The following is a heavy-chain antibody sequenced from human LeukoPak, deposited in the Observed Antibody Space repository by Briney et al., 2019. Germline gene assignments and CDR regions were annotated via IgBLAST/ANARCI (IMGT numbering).Heavy chain of an antibody. CDR3: ARVRYSSGWYPDY. D-gene: IGHD6-19*01. Sequence: SXXWXWXXXXXXXXXGWIGSIYYSGTTYYNPSLKSRVTISVDTSKNQFSLKLSSVTAADTAVYYCARVRYSSGWYPDYWGQGTLVTVSS. J-gene: IGHJ4*02. V-gene: IGHV4-39*01. CDR1: SXX. CDR2: IYYSGTT.